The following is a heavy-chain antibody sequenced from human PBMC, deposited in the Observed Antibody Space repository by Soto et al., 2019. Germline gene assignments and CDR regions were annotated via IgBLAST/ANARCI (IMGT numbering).Heavy chain of an antibody. V-gene: IGHV3-23*01. CDR3: AKNAGGYAYDTFDY. J-gene: IGHJ4*02. D-gene: IGHD5-18*01. CDR1: GFTFSSYG. CDR2: ISGSGDST. Sequence: GGSLRLSCTASGFTFSSYGMTWVRQAPGKGLEWVSAISGSGDSTYYADSVKGRFHISRDNSKNTLYLQVNSLRAEDTAVYYCAKNAGGYAYDTFDYWGQGTLVTVSS.